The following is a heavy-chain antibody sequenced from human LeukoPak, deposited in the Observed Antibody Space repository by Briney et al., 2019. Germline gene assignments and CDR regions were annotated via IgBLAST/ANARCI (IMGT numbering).Heavy chain of an antibody. CDR1: GGTFSSYA. V-gene: IGHV1-69*13. D-gene: IGHD3-10*01. J-gene: IGHJ4*02. CDR3: AGTPWFGELTLDY. CDR2: IIPIFGTA. Sequence: SVKVSCKASGGTFSSYAISWVRQAPGQGLEWMGGIIPIFGTANYAQKFQGRVTITADESTSTAYMELSSLRSEDTAVYYCAGTPWFGELTLDYWGQGTLVTVSS.